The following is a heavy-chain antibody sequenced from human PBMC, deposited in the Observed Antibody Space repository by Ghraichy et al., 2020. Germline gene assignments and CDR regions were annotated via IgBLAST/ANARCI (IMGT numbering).Heavy chain of an antibody. CDR3: ARDWYGDYGY. V-gene: IGHV3-48*01. Sequence: XGSLRLSCAASGFTVSSYSMNWVRQAPGKGLEWVSYISSSGNSIYYADSVKGRFTISRDNVKNSLYLQMNSLRAEDTAVYYCARDWYGDYGYWGQGTLVTVSS. CDR2: ISSSGNSI. CDR1: GFTVSSYS. J-gene: IGHJ4*02. D-gene: IGHD4-17*01.